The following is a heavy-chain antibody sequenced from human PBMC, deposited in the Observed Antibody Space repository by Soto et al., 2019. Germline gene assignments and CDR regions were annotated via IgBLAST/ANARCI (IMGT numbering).Heavy chain of an antibody. Sequence: SETLSLTCTVSGGSISSYYWSWTRQPPGKGLEWIGYIYYSGSTNYNPSLKSRVTISVDTSKNQFSLKLSSVTAADTAVYYCARVIVVVPAAINHNWFDPWGQGTLVTVSS. CDR1: GGSISSYY. CDR3: ARVIVVVPAAINHNWFDP. D-gene: IGHD2-2*01. V-gene: IGHV4-59*01. CDR2: IYYSGST. J-gene: IGHJ5*02.